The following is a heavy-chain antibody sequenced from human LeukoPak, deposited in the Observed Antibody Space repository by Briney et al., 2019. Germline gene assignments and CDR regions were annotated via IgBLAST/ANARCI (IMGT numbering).Heavy chain of an antibody. Sequence: PSETLSLTCTVSGYSISSGYYWGWIRQPPGKGLEWIGSIYYSGSTYYNPSLKSRVTISVDTSKNQFSLKLSSVTAAATAVYYCATDYSAYDPPASWGQGTRVLVSA. CDR3: ATDYSAYDPPAS. V-gene: IGHV4-38-2*02. D-gene: IGHD5-12*01. CDR2: IYYSGST. CDR1: GYSISSGYY. J-gene: IGHJ5*02.